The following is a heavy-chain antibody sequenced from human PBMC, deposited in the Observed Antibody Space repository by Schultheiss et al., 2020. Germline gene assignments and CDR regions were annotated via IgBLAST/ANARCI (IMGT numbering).Heavy chain of an antibody. Sequence: SVKVSCKASGYTFTSNAMHWVRQAPGQRLEWMGWINAGNGNTKYSQKFQGRVTITRDTSASTAYMELSSLRSEDTAVYYCARTLSSTSWRFDYWGQGTLVTVSS. CDR2: INAGNGNT. CDR1: GYTFTSNA. J-gene: IGHJ4*02. V-gene: IGHV1-3*01. D-gene: IGHD2-2*01. CDR3: ARTLSSTSWRFDY.